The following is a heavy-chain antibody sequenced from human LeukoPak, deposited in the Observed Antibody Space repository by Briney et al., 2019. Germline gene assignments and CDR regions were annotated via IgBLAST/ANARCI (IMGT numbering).Heavy chain of an antibody. CDR1: GGTFSSYA. D-gene: IGHD6-6*01. CDR2: IIPIFGTA. V-gene: IGHV1-69*06. J-gene: IGHJ6*03. Sequence: ASVKVSCKASGGTFSSYAISWVRQAPGQGLEWMGGIIPIFGTANYAQKFQGRVTITADKSTSTAYMELSSLRSEDTAVYYCARDKSQQLGDYYYYYMDVWGKGTTVTVSS. CDR3: ARDKSQQLGDYYYYYMDV.